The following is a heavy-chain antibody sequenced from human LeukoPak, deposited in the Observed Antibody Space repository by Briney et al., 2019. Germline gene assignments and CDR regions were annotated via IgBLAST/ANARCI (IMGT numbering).Heavy chain of an antibody. CDR2: ISGSGGST. D-gene: IGHD3-22*01. J-gene: IGHJ4*02. V-gene: IGHV3-23*01. CDR3: AKGVRRSSDYSSPVDY. CDR1: GSTFSSYA. Sequence: PGGSLRLSCAASGSTFSSYAMSWVRQAPGKGLEWVSAISGSGGSTYYADSVKGRFTISRDNSRNTLYLQMNSLRAEDTAVYYCAKGVRRSSDYSSPVDYWGQGTLVTVSS.